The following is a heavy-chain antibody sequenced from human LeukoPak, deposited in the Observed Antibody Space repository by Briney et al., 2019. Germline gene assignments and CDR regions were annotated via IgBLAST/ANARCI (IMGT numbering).Heavy chain of an antibody. D-gene: IGHD2-2*01. CDR2: ISGSGST. J-gene: IGHJ4*02. CDR1: GYIFNNYA. V-gene: IGHV3-23*01. Sequence: GGSLRLSCVAPGYIFNNYAVGWVRQAPGKGLEWVSAISGSGSTYYADSVKGRFTISRDNSKNTGYLQMNSLRAEDTAVYYCVKGGQDCSPTTCYYDWGQGTLVTVSS. CDR3: VKGGQDCSPTTCYYD.